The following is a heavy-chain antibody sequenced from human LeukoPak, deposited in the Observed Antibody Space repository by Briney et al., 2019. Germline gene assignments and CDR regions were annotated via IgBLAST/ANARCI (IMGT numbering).Heavy chain of an antibody. CDR1: GYTFTSYG. CDR3: ARDLTTVTTNWFDP. Sequence: ASVKVPCKATGYTFTSYGISWVRQAPGQGLEWMGWISAYNGNTNYAQKLQGRVTMTTDTSTSTAYMELRSLRSDDTAVYYCARDLTTVTTNWFDPWGQGTLVTVSS. D-gene: IGHD4-11*01. CDR2: ISAYNGNT. V-gene: IGHV1-18*01. J-gene: IGHJ5*02.